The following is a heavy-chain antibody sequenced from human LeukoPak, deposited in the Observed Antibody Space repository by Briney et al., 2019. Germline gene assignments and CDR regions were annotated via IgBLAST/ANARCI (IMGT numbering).Heavy chain of an antibody. J-gene: IGHJ6*03. D-gene: IGHD3-3*01. CDR1: GGSISSSSYY. Sequence: PSETLSLTCTVSGGSISSSSYYWGWIRQPPGKGLEWIGNIYYSGSTYYNPSLKSRVTISVDTSKNQFSLKLSSVTAADTAVYYCARMAYYDFWSGYSDYYMDVWGKGTTVTVSS. CDR2: IYYSGST. V-gene: IGHV4-39*07. CDR3: ARMAYYDFWSGYSDYYMDV.